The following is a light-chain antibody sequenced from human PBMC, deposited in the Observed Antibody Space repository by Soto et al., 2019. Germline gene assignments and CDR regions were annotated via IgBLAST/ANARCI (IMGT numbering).Light chain of an antibody. V-gene: IGKV1-5*01. Sequence: DIQMTQSPSTLSXXVXXXXXXXXXXSQSISSWLAWYQQKPGKAPKLLIYDASSLESGVPSRFSGSGSGTEFTLTISSLQPDDFATYYCQQYNSYSRTFGQGT. CDR3: QQYNSYSRT. J-gene: IGKJ1*01. CDR2: DAS. CDR1: QSISSW.